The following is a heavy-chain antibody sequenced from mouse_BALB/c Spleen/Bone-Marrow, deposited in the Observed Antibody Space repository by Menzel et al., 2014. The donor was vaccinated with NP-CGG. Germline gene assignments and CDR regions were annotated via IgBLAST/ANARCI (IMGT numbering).Heavy chain of an antibody. Sequence: EVMLVESGGGLVQPGGSLKLSCAASGFTFSSFVMSWVRQTPEKRLEWVASISSGGSMYYSDSVKGRFIISRDNARNILYLQMISLRSEDTAVYYCARDYYGSSHFDYWGQGSTLTVSS. D-gene: IGHD1-1*01. J-gene: IGHJ2*01. V-gene: IGHV5-6-5*01. CDR1: GFTFSSFV. CDR3: ARDYYGSSHFDY. CDR2: ISSGGSM.